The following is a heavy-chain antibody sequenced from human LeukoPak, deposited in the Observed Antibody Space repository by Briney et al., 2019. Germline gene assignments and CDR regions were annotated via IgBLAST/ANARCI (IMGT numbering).Heavy chain of an antibody. V-gene: IGHV3-30*18. CDR3: AKGRGAFDI. D-gene: IGHD3-10*01. CDR2: ISNDGSNK. J-gene: IGHJ3*02. CDR1: GFTFSSYG. Sequence: SGRSLRLSCVASGFTFSSYGMHWVRQAPGKGLEWVAVISNDGSNKYYADSVKGRFAISRDNSKNTPYLQMNSLRAEDTAVYYCAKGRGAFDIWGQGTMVTVSS.